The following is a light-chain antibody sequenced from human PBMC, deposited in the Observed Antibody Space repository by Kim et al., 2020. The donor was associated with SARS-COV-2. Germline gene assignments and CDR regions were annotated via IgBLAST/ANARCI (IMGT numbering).Light chain of an antibody. CDR1: SSDVGGYNS. V-gene: IGLV2-14*01. Sequence: QSALTQPASVSGSPGQSITISCTGTSSDVGGYNSVSWYQQYPGKAPKLMIYEVNNRPSGVSNRFSGSKSGNTASLTISGLQAEDEADYYFSSYTSSSTLPYVFGTGTKVTVL. CDR3: SSYTSSSTLPYV. CDR2: EVN. J-gene: IGLJ1*01.